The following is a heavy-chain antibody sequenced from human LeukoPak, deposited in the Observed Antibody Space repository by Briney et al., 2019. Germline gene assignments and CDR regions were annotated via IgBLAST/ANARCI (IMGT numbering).Heavy chain of an antibody. CDR2: ISAYNGNT. CDR1: GYTFTSYG. J-gene: IGHJ6*02. V-gene: IGHV1-18*01. CDR3: ARSPVVVVGNYYYGLDV. Sequence: ASVKVSCKASGYTFTSYGISWVRQAPGQGLEWMGWISAYNGNTNYAQKLQGRVTMTTDTSTSTAYMELRSLRSDDTAVYYCARSPVVVVGNYYYGLDVWGQGTTVAVSS. D-gene: IGHD2-15*01.